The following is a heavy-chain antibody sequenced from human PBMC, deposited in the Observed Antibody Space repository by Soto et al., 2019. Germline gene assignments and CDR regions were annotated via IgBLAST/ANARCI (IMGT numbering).Heavy chain of an antibody. CDR1: GGTFSTHA. CDR2: IIPISGTT. V-gene: IGHV1-69*13. CDR3: ARGYCSGGNCYSGMDV. J-gene: IGHJ6*02. Sequence: SVKVSCKSSGGTFSTHAIIWVRQAPGHGLEWMGGIIPISGTTYYTQKFQGRVTITADEPTSTAFMELSSLKSDDTAVFYCARGYCSGGNCYSGMDVWGQGTMVTVSS. D-gene: IGHD2-15*01.